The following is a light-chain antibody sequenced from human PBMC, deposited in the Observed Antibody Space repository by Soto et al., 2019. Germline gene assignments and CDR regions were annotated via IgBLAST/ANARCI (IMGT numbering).Light chain of an antibody. Sequence: QSALTQPASVSGSPGQSITISCTGTSGDIGGYNYVSWYQQHPGKAPKLLISEVTNRPSGVPARFSVSKSDTSASLAITGLQPEDEADYYCQSYDSSLSGSYVFGTGTKVTVL. CDR1: SGDIGGYNY. J-gene: IGLJ1*01. CDR3: QSYDSSLSGSYV. V-gene: IGLV2-14*01. CDR2: EVT.